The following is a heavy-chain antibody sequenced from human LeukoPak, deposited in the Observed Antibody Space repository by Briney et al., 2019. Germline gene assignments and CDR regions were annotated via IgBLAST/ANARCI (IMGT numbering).Heavy chain of an antibody. CDR3: ARGWIQLGHYFDY. J-gene: IGHJ4*02. V-gene: IGHV4-39*07. D-gene: IGHD5-18*01. CDR2: IYYSGST. Sequence: SETLSLTCTVSGGSISSSSYYWGWIRQPPGKGLEWIGSIYYSGSTYYNPSLKSRVTISVDTSKNQFSLKLSSVTAADTAVYYCARGWIQLGHYFDYWGQGTLVTVSS. CDR1: GGSISSSSYY.